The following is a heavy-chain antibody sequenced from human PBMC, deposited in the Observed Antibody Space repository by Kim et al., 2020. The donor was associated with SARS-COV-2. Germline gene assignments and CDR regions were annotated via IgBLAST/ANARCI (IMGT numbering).Heavy chain of an antibody. D-gene: IGHD6-19*01. V-gene: IGHV3-23*05. CDR1: GFTFSRRA. CDR3: AKDHPSSGWPTFDS. J-gene: IGHJ4*02. CDR2: VNNNNNP. Sequence: GGSLRLSCAASGFTFSRRAMSWVRQVPGKGLEWIASVNNNNNPYYADSVKGRFTVSRDITKATLYLQMNSLRADDPALYYCAKDHPSSGWPTFDSWGQGTLGAVSS.